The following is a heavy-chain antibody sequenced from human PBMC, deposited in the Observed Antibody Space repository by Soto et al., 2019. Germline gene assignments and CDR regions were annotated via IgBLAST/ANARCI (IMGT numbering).Heavy chain of an antibody. CDR3: VRGYHYFDN. V-gene: IGHV3-74*01. D-gene: IGHD1-26*01. J-gene: IGHJ4*02. Sequence: EVQLVESGGGLVQPGGSLRLSCAASGFTFSNSWMYWVRQAPGKGPAWVSRINSDGSSITYADSVKGRFTVSRDNAKNTPFLQMNGLRAEDTAVYFCVRGYHYFDNCGQGTLVTVSS. CDR1: GFTFSNSW. CDR2: INSDGSSI.